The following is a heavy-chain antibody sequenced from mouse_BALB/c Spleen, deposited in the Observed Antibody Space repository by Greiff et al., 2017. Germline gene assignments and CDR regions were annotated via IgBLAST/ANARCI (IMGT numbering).Heavy chain of an antibody. V-gene: IGHV1S81*02. J-gene: IGHJ4*01. CDR1: GYTFTSYW. CDR3: ARDYRYDAMDY. Sequence: VQLQQPGAELVKPGASVKLSCKASGYTFTSYWMHWVKQRPGQGLEWIGEINPSNGRTNYNEKFKSKATLTVDKSSSTAYMQLSSLTSEDSAVYYCARDYRYDAMDYWGQGTSVTVSS. CDR2: INPSNGRT. D-gene: IGHD2-14*01.